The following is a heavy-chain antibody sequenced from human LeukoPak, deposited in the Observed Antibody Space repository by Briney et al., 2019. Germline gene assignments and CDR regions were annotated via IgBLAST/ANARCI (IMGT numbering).Heavy chain of an antibody. CDR3: ARGVYANWFDP. CDR1: GGSISSYH. V-gene: IGHV4-59*01. D-gene: IGHD2-8*01. Sequence: SETLSLTCTVSGGSISSYHWSWIRQPPGKGLEWIGYIYYSGSTNYNPSLKSRVTISVDTSKNQFSLKLSSVTAADTAVYYCARGVYANWFDPWGQGTLVTVSS. J-gene: IGHJ5*02. CDR2: IYYSGST.